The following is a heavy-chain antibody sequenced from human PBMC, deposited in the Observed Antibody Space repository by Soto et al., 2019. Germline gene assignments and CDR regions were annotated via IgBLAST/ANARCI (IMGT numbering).Heavy chain of an antibody. CDR2: IGIGSSTT. D-gene: IGHD3-22*01. V-gene: IGHV3-48*01. CDR3: ARDQLYYNDISGRPLNAFDV. CDR1: GFTFRNYG. Sequence: PGGSLRLSCAASGFTFRNYGMNWVRQAPGKGLEWVSYIGIGSSTTYYAESVKGRFTISRDNAKNSLYLQMNSLRAEDTAVYYCARDQLYYNDISGRPLNAFDVWGQGTMVTVSS. J-gene: IGHJ3*01.